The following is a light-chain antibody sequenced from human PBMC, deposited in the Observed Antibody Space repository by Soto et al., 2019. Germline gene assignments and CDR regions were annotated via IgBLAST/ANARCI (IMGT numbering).Light chain of an antibody. CDR3: TSYTSDNRSYV. Sequence: QSVLTQPASVSGSPGQSITISCSGTSSDVGAYTSVSWYQQHPGKAPKLMIYEVSNRPSGVSNRFSGSKSANTASLTISGLQADDEAHYYCTSYTSDNRSYVFGTGTQLTVL. J-gene: IGLJ1*01. V-gene: IGLV2-14*01. CDR2: EVS. CDR1: SSDVGAYTS.